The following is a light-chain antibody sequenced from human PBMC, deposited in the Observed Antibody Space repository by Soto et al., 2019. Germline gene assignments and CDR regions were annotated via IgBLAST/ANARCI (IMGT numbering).Light chain of an antibody. J-gene: IGLJ2*01. Sequence: QSVLNQPPSASGTPGQTVTISCSGSSSNIGSAYLYWYQHLPGTAPKLLIYRNNQRPSGVPDRFSASKSGTSASLAISGIRSEDDADDYWAAGDDSLVVFGGGTKLTVL. V-gene: IGLV1-47*01. CDR3: AAGDDSLVV. CDR2: RNN. CDR1: SSNIGSAY.